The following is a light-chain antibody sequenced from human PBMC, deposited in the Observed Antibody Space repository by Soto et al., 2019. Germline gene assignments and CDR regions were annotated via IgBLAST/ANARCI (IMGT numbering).Light chain of an antibody. CDR2: DAS. V-gene: IGKV1-5*01. CDR3: QQYNTYPYT. Sequence: DIQMTQSPSTLSASVGDRVTITFRASQSISDWLAWYQQKPDKAPKLLISDASSLESWVPTRFSGRGSRTEFTLAISSLQPDDFVTYYCQQYNTYPYTVGQGTRLEIK. J-gene: IGKJ2*01. CDR1: QSISDW.